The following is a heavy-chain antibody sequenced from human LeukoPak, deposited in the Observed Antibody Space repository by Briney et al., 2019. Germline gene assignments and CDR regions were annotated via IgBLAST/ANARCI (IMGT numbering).Heavy chain of an antibody. J-gene: IGHJ4*02. CDR2: INHSGST. V-gene: IGHV4-34*01. CDR3: ARVLLIGDYFDY. CDR1: GVSFSGYY. Sequence: SETLSLTCAVYGVSFSGYYWSWIRQPPGKGLEWIGEINHSGSTNYNPSLKSRVTISVDTSKNQFSLKLSSVTAADTAVYYCARVLLIGDYFDYWGQGTLVTVSS. D-gene: IGHD3-22*01.